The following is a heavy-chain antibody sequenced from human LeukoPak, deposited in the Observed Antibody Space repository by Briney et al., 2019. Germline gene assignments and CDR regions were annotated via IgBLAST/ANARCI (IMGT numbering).Heavy chain of an antibody. CDR2: IIPIFGTA. CDR1: GGTFSSYA. J-gene: IGHJ3*02. V-gene: IGHV1-69*06. Sequence: ASVKVSCKASGGTFSSYAISWVRQAPGQGLEWMGGIIPIFGTANYAQKFQGRVTITADKSTSTAYMELSSLRSEDRAVYYCGRSEEVEGFDIWGQGTMVTVSS. D-gene: IGHD2-15*01. CDR3: GRSEEVEGFDI.